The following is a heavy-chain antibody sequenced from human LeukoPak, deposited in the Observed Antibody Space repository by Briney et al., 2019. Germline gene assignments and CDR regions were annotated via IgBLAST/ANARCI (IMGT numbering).Heavy chain of an antibody. J-gene: IGHJ3*02. CDR1: GFTFSSYG. CDR2: IRYDGSNQ. D-gene: IGHD2-15*01. CDR3: AKDRGALPVRAFDI. V-gene: IGHV3-30*02. Sequence: RGSLRLSCAASGFTFSSYGMHWVRQAPGKWLEWVALIRYDGSNQYYADSVKGRFTISRDNSKNTLYLQMNSLRAEDTAVYYCAKDRGALPVRAFDIWGQGTMVTVSS.